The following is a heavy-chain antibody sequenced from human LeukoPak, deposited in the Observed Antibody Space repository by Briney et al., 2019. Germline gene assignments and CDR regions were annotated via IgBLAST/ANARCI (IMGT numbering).Heavy chain of an antibody. CDR1: GFTFSSYE. CDR3: ASLSILWFGELLYY. Sequence: GGSLRLSCAASGFTFSSYEMNWVRQAPGKGLEWVSYISSSGSTIYYADSVKGRFTISRDNAKNSLYLQMNSLRAEDTAVYYCASLSILWFGELLYYWGQGTLVTVSS. V-gene: IGHV3-48*03. J-gene: IGHJ4*02. CDR2: ISSSGSTI. D-gene: IGHD3-10*01.